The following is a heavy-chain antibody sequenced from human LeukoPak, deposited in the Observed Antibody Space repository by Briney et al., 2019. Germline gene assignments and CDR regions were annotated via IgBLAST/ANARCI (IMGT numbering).Heavy chain of an antibody. CDR1: GFTVSSNC. D-gene: IGHD6-19*01. Sequence: GGSLRLSCAASGFTVSSNCMSWVRQAPGKGLEWVSVIYSGGSTYYADSVKGRFTISRDNSKNTLYLQMGSLRAEDMAVYYCVRGVGFNTGWYYFDYWGQGTLVTVSS. V-gene: IGHV3-66*01. CDR2: IYSGGST. J-gene: IGHJ4*02. CDR3: VRGVGFNTGWYYFDY.